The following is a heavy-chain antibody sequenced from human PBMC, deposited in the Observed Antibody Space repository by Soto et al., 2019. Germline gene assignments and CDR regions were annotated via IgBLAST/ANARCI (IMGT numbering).Heavy chain of an antibody. Sequence: PGGSLRLSCTASGFTFGDYAMSWFRQAPGKGLEWVGFIRNKAYGGTTDYAASVKGRFTISRDDSKSIAYLQMSSLKTEDTAVYYCARDTVHGDYVGDHWGQGTLVTVSS. D-gene: IGHD4-17*01. CDR1: GFTFGDYA. J-gene: IGHJ4*02. V-gene: IGHV3-49*03. CDR2: IRNKAYGGTT. CDR3: ARDTVHGDYVGDH.